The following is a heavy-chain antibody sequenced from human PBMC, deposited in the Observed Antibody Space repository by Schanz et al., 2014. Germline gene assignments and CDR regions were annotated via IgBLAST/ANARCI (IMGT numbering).Heavy chain of an antibody. J-gene: IGHJ6*02. V-gene: IGHV3-23*01. CDR2: INGNGGIT. CDR3: AKDVRPVANTVHFYYMDV. CDR1: GFTFSTYA. D-gene: IGHD6-19*01. Sequence: EVQLLESGGALVQPGGSLRLSCSASGFTFSTYAMSWVRQAPGKGLEWVSAINGNGGITYYADPVKGRFTISRDNSKNTLYLQMKSLRVEDTAVYYCAKDVRPVANTVHFYYMDVWGQGTTVTVSS.